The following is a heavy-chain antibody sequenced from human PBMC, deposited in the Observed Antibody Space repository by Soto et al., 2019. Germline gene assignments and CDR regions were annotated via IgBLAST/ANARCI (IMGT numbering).Heavy chain of an antibody. J-gene: IGHJ4*02. V-gene: IGHV4-30-4*01. D-gene: IGHD3-10*01. CDR1: GGSISSGDYY. Sequence: SETLSLTCTVSGGSISSGDYYWSWIRQPPGKGLEWIGYIYYSGSTYYNPSLKRRVTISVDTSKNHFSLKLSSVTAADTAVYYFPRDRITMVRGTPLYYFDYWGQGTLVTVPS. CDR3: PRDRITMVRGTPLYYFDY. CDR2: IYYSGST.